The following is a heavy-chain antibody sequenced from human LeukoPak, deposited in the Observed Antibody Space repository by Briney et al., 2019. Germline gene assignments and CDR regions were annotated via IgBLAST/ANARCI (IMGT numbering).Heavy chain of an antibody. Sequence: PSETLSLTCTVSGGSISSSSYYWGWIRQPPGKGLEWIGSIYYSGSTYYNPSLKSRVTISVDTSKNQFSLKLNSVTAADTAVYYCARGSRTGAAFDIWGQGTMVTVSS. V-gene: IGHV4-39*07. D-gene: IGHD2-2*01. J-gene: IGHJ3*02. CDR3: ARGSRTGAAFDI. CDR2: IYYSGST. CDR1: GGSISSSSYY.